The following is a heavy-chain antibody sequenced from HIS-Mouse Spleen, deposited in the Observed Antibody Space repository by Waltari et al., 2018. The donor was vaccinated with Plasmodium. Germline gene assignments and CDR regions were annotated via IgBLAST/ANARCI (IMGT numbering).Heavy chain of an antibody. CDR3: AKILSYSSSPEDY. Sequence: QVQLVESGGGVVQPGRSLRLSCAASGFTFSSHGMHWVRQAPGKGLEWVAVISYDGSNKYYADSVKGRFTISRDNSKNTLYLQMNSLRAEDTAVYYCAKILSYSSSPEDYWGQGTLVTVSS. CDR1: GFTFSSHG. V-gene: IGHV3-30*18. J-gene: IGHJ4*02. CDR2: ISYDGSNK. D-gene: IGHD6-6*01.